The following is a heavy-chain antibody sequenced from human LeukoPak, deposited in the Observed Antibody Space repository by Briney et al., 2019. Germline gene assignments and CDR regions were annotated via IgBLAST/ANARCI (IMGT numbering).Heavy chain of an antibody. CDR2: INPDSGGT. D-gene: IGHD4-23*01. V-gene: IGHV1-2*02. Sequence: ASAKVSCKTSGYTFTGYYMHWVRQAPGQGLEWMGWINPDSGGTNYAQKFRGRVTMTRDTSISTAYMELSRLRSDNTAVYYCARDLYGGTSATFDYWGQGTLVTVSS. CDR1: GYTFTGYY. J-gene: IGHJ4*02. CDR3: ARDLYGGTSATFDY.